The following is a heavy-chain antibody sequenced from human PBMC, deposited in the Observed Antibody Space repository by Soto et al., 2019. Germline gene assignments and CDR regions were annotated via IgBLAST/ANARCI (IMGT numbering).Heavy chain of an antibody. V-gene: IGHV1-69*01. Sequence: QVQLVKSGAEVKKPGSSVKVSCKASGGTFSSYAISWVRQAPGQGLEWMGGIIPIFGTANYAQKFQGRVTITAAASTRTAYMELHSLRSEDTAVYYCARDSPSPASGRVRDFWSGYYPYWFDPWGQGTLVTVSS. CDR2: IIPIFGTA. CDR3: ARDSPSPASGRVRDFWSGYYPYWFDP. CDR1: GGTFSSYA. D-gene: IGHD3-3*01. J-gene: IGHJ5*02.